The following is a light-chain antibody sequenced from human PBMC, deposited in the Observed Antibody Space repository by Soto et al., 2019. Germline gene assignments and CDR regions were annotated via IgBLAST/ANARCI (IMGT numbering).Light chain of an antibody. V-gene: IGKV1-17*03. J-gene: IGKJ2*01. CDR3: LQYNSYPYT. CDR1: QAISRF. CDR2: DTS. Sequence: DVQMTQSPSAMSASVGDRVTITCRASQAISRFVAWFQQKPGKAPERLIYDTSTLQVGVPSRFSGGGSGTEFTLAISGLQPEDSATYYCLQYNSYPYTFGQGTKLEIK.